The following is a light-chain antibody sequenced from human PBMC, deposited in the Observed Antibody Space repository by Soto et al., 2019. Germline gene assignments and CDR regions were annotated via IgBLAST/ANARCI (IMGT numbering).Light chain of an antibody. CDR3: CSYAGSSTLV. CDR1: SSDVGNYNL. Sequence: QSALTQTASVSGSPGQSITISCTGTSSDVGNYNLVSWYQHHPGKAPKLMIYEGSKRPSGVSNRFSGSKSGNTASLTISGLQAEDEADYYCCSYAGSSTLVFGGGTKLTVL. CDR2: EGS. J-gene: IGLJ2*01. V-gene: IGLV2-23*01.